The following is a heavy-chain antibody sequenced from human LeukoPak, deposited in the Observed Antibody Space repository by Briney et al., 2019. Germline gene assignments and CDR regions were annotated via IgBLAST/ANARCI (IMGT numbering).Heavy chain of an antibody. D-gene: IGHD7-27*01. CDR1: GYTFNTYA. V-gene: IGHV1-18*01. Sequence: ASVTVSCKASGYTFNTYAISWVRQAPGLGLEWLGWINTFSGNTKYAQKLQGRVTLTTDTSTSTAYMELRSLRSDDTAVYYCARDGANWGYFDLWGRGTLVTVSS. CDR3: ARDGANWGYFDL. J-gene: IGHJ2*01. CDR2: INTFSGNT.